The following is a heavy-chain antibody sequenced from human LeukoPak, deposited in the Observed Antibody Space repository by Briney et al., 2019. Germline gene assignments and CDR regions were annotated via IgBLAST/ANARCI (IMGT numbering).Heavy chain of an antibody. J-gene: IGHJ4*02. Sequence: SETLSLTCTVSGGSISTFYWSWVRQPPGKGLEWIGEIYLGGSTNYNPSLKSRVTISVDRSKNQFSLKLNSVTAADTAVYYCARAYFYDSSGYYFDYWGQGTLVTVSS. CDR3: ARAYFYDSSGYYFDY. D-gene: IGHD3-22*01. V-gene: IGHV4-4*02. CDR2: IYLGGST. CDR1: GGSISTFY.